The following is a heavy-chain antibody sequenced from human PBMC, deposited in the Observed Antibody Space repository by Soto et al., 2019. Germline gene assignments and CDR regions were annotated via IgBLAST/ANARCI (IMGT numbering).Heavy chain of an antibody. Sequence: PSETLSLTCTVSGGSISSDYWSWFRQPPGKGLEWIGYITHGGSTKYNPSLESRITLSIDTSRHQFSLQLSFVTAADTAVYYCARPTYYYDSSGPPAYWGQGTLVTVSS. J-gene: IGHJ4*02. D-gene: IGHD3-22*01. V-gene: IGHV4-59*01. CDR3: ARPTYYYDSSGPPAY. CDR1: GGSISSDY. CDR2: ITHGGST.